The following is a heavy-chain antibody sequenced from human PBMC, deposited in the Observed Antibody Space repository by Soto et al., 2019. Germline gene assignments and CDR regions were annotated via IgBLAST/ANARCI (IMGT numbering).Heavy chain of an antibody. Sequence: EVQLVESGGGLVQPGGSLRLSCSASGFIFSSYWMSWLRQAPGKGLEWVASMNEYGSERYYVDSVKGRCTISRDNAKNSLYLQLTSLRAEGTAVYYCARATGADKEDYWGQGTMVTVSS. CDR3: ARATGADKEDY. CDR2: MNEYGSER. J-gene: IGHJ4*02. D-gene: IGHD3-10*01. CDR1: GFIFSSYW. V-gene: IGHV3-7*04.